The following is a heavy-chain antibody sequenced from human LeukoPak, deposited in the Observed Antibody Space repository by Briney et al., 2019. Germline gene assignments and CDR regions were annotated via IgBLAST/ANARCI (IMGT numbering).Heavy chain of an antibody. CDR2: INHSGST. CDR3: ARELATHAEYFQH. CDR1: GGSISSGGYS. Sequence: SETLSLTCAVSGGSISSGGYSWSWIRQPPGKGLEWIGEINHSGSTNYNPSLKSRVTISVDTSKNQFSLKLSSVTAADTAVYYCARELATHAEYFQHWGQGTLVTVSS. V-gene: IGHV4-34*01. D-gene: IGHD5-12*01. J-gene: IGHJ1*01.